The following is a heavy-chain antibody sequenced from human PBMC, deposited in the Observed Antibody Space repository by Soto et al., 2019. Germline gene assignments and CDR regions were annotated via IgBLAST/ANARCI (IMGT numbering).Heavy chain of an antibody. CDR3: AKVIAMERGTPDY. J-gene: IGHJ4*02. V-gene: IGHV3-23*01. CDR2: ISGSGGST. CDR1: GFTFSSYA. D-gene: IGHD3-10*01. Sequence: EVQLLESGGGLVQPGGSLRLSCAASGFTFSSYAMSWVRQAPGKGLEWVSAISGSGGSTYYADSVKGRFIISRDNSKNTLYLQMNSLRAEDTAVYYCAKVIAMERGTPDYWGQGTLVTVSS.